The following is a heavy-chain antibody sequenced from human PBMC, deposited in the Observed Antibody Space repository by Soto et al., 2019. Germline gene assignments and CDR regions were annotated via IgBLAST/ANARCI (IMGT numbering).Heavy chain of an antibody. D-gene: IGHD2-2*01. CDR2: IYYSGST. J-gene: IGHJ4*02. CDR3: ARLTPIVVVPAAKSGYFDY. V-gene: IGHV4-59*08. Sequence: SETLSLTCTVSGGSISSYYWSWIRQPPGKGLEWIGYIYYSGSTNYNPSLKSRVTISVDTSKNQFSLKLSSVTAADTAVYYCARLTPIVVVPAAKSGYFDYWGQGTLVTVSS. CDR1: GGSISSYY.